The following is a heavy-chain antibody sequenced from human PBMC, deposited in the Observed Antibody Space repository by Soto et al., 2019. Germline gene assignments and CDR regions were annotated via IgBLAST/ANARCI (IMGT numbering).Heavy chain of an antibody. J-gene: IGHJ6*02. CDR2: IIPIFGTA. Sequence: SVKVSCKASGVTFSSYAISWVRQAPGQGLEWMGGIIPIFGTANYAQKFQGRVTITADESTSTAYMELSSLRSEDTAVYYCASTDCSGGSCYPYYYYGMDVWGQGTTVTVSS. V-gene: IGHV1-69*13. CDR3: ASTDCSGGSCYPYYYYGMDV. CDR1: GVTFSSYA. D-gene: IGHD2-15*01.